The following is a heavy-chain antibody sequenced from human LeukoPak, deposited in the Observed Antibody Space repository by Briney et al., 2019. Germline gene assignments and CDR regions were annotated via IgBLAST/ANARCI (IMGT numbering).Heavy chain of an antibody. D-gene: IGHD3-10*01. CDR2: ISYDGSNK. J-gene: IGHJ5*02. V-gene: IGHV3-30*18. CDR3: AKESPGYYGSGSNWFDP. CDR1: GFTFSSYG. Sequence: PGRSLRLSCAASGFTFSSYGMHWVRQAPGKGLEWVAVISYDGSNKYYADSVKGRFTISRDNSKNTLYLQMNSLRAEDTAVYYCAKESPGYYGSGSNWFDPWAREPWSPSPQ.